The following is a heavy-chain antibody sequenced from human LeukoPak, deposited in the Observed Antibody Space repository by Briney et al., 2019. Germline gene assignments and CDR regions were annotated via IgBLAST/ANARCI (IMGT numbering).Heavy chain of an antibody. J-gene: IGHJ4*02. CDR3: ARERTTEDFDY. D-gene: IGHD1-1*01. Sequence: SQTLSPTCTVSGGSISSGSYYWSWIRQPAGKGLEWIGRIYTSGSTNYNPSLKSRVTISVDTSKNQFSLKLSSVTAADTAVYYCARERTTEDFDYWGQGTLVTVSS. V-gene: IGHV4-61*02. CDR2: IYTSGST. CDR1: GGSISSGSYY.